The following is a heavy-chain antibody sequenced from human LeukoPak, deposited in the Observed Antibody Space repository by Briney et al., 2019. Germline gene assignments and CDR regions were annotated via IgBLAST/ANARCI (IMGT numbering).Heavy chain of an antibody. V-gene: IGHV1-69*01. J-gene: IGHJ4*02. D-gene: IGHD3-16*01. CDR1: GGTFSNYT. Sequence: SVKVSCKAFGGTFSNYTVGWVRQVPGQGPEWMGAIIPMYGTPSYAQKFQGRVTISADESTSTAYMELNSLRSEDTAVYYCAGQPPIRGVILGSHFDYWGQGTLVTVSS. CDR3: AGQPPIRGVILGSHFDY. CDR2: IIPMYGTP.